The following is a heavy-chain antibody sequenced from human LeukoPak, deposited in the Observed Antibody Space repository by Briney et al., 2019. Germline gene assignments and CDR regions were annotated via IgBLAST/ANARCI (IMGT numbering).Heavy chain of an antibody. CDR1: GFIFSNHG. J-gene: IGHJ4*02. V-gene: IGHV3-33*05. CDR3: AGDRNSDWYSPLDY. D-gene: IGHD6-19*01. Sequence: GGSLRLSCAVSGFIFSNHGMHWVRQAPGKGLEWLSVISYDGRKNYYADSVKGRFTISRDNSRNTVYMQMDSLRAEDTAIYYCAGDRNSDWYSPLDYWGQGSQVTVSP. CDR2: ISYDGRKN.